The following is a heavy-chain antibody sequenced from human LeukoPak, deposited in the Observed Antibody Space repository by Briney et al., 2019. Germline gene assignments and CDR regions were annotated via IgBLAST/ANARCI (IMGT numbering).Heavy chain of an antibody. Sequence: GASVKVSCKASGYTFTGYYMHWVRQAPGQGLEWMGRINPNSGGTNYAQKFQGRVTMTRDTSISTAYMELSRLRSDDTAVYYCATWRGSYGLEYYFDYWGQGTLVTVSS. CDR3: ATWRGSYGLEYYFDY. CDR1: GYTFTGYY. CDR2: INPNSGGT. D-gene: IGHD5-18*01. V-gene: IGHV1-2*06. J-gene: IGHJ4*02.